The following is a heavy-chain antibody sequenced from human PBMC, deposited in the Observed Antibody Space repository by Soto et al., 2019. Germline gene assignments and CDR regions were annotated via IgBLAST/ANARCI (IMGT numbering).Heavy chain of an antibody. Sequence: GEALKISWKGSGSTFTDDWVGCVLQLPGKGLEWMGIIYPGDSDTRYRPSFQGHVTITVDKSTNTAYLQWNTLRASDTAMYYSARYICNFLYYYYAMDVWGQGTTVAVSS. CDR3: ARYICNFLYYYYAMDV. V-gene: IGHV5-51*01. CDR1: GSTFTDDW. J-gene: IGHJ6*02. CDR2: IYPGDSDT.